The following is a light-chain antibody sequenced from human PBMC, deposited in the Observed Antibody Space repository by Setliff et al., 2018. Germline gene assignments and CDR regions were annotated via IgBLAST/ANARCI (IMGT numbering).Light chain of an antibody. CDR1: IGDVGAYDF. J-gene: IGLJ1*01. Sequence: QSVLPQPASVSGTPGQSITISCSGTIGDVGAYDFVSWYQHHPGKAPKLVIYEVTNRPSGISNRFSGSKSGNSASLIISGLQAEDEADYYCSAYTSSSTYVFGTGTKVTVL. V-gene: IGLV2-14*01. CDR3: SAYTSSSTYV. CDR2: EVT.